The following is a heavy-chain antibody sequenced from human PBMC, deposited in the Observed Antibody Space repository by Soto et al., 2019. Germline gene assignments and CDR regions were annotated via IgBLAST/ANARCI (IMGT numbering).Heavy chain of an antibody. J-gene: IGHJ6*03. CDR1: GFTFSSYG. Sequence: GGSLRLSCAASGFTFSSYGMHWVRQAPGKGLEWVAVIWYDGSNKYYADSVKGRFTISRDNSKNTLYLQMNSLRAEDTAVYYCATEYSSSSGPYYYYYMDVWGKGTTVTVSS. CDR3: ATEYSSSSGPYYYYYMDV. V-gene: IGHV3-33*01. D-gene: IGHD6-6*01. CDR2: IWYDGSNK.